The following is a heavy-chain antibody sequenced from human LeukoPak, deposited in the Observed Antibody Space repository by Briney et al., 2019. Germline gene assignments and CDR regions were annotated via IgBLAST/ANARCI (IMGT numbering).Heavy chain of an antibody. CDR3: ARDLASGWPHVHDAFDI. J-gene: IGHJ3*02. Sequence: SETLSLTCAVYGGSFSGYYWSWIRQPPGKGLEWIGEINHSGSTNYNPSLKSRVTISVDTSKNQFSLKLSSVTAADTAVYYCARDLASGWPHVHDAFDIWGQGTMVTVSS. CDR1: GGSFSGYY. CDR2: INHSGST. D-gene: IGHD6-19*01. V-gene: IGHV4-34*01.